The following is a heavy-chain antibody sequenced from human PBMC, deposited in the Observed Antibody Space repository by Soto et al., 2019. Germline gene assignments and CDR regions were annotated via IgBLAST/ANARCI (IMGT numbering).Heavy chain of an antibody. D-gene: IGHD6-13*01. Sequence: PSETLSLTCTVSGGSISSYYWSWIRQPPGKGLEWIGYIYYSGSTNYNPSLKSRVTISVDTSKNQFSLKLSSVTAADTAVYYCARDPGIAAAGTLGQSHFDYWGQGTLVTVSS. CDR2: IYYSGST. CDR1: GGSISSYY. CDR3: ARDPGIAAAGTLGQSHFDY. V-gene: IGHV4-59*01. J-gene: IGHJ4*02.